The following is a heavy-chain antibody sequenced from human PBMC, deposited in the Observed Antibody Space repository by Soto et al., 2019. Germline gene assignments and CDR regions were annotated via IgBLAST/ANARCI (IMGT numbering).Heavy chain of an antibody. CDR3: AKKTIFHGKNSCFDY. CDR2: IYYSGTT. CDR1: GGSIYSSSYS. D-gene: IGHD3-3*01. Sequence: SETLSLTCTVSGGSIYSSSYSWGWIRQPPGKGLEWIGSIYYSGTTYYNPSLKSRVTVSVDTSKSQFSLKLNSVTAADTAVYYCAKKTIFHGKNSCFDYRGKGPAVTVPS. V-gene: IGHV4-39*01. J-gene: IGHJ4*02.